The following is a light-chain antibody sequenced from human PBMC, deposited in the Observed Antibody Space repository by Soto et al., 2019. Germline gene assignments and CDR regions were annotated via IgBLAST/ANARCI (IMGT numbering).Light chain of an antibody. Sequence: QAVVTQPPSVSGAPGQRVTISCTGSSSNIGAGYDVHWYQQLPGTAPKLLIYGNSNRPSGVPDRFSGSKSGTSASLAITGLQAEDGADYSCQSYDSSLSVVFGGGTKLTVL. J-gene: IGLJ2*01. CDR3: QSYDSSLSVV. CDR2: GNS. V-gene: IGLV1-40*01. CDR1: SSNIGAGYD.